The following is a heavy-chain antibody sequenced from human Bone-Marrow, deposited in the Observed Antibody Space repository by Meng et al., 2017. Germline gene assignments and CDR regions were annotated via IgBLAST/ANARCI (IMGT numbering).Heavy chain of an antibody. CDR2: ISSSGSTI. J-gene: IGHJ4*02. Sequence: HVELEGAGGGGVKPGESLHVSCAASGFTFSDYDMRWIRQAPGKGLEWVSYISSSGSTIYYADSVKGRFTISRDNAKNSLYLQMNSLRAEDTAVYYCAREPGYGEEGFDYWGQGTLVTVSS. V-gene: IGHV3-11*01. CDR3: AREPGYGEEGFDY. CDR1: GFTFSDYD. D-gene: IGHD5-18*01.